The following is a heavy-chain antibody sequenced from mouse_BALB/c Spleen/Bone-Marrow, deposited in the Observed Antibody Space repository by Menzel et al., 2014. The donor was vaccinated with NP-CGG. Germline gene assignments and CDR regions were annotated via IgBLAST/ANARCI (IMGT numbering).Heavy chain of an antibody. D-gene: IGHD2-4*01. Sequence: VKLVESGGDLVKPGGSLKLSCAASGFTFSSYGMSWVRQTPDKRLEWVATISSGGSYTYYPDSVKGRFTISRDNAKNTLYLQMSSLKSEDTAMYYCARQTYYDYDGYFDYWGQGTTLTVSS. CDR1: GFTFSSYG. CDR3: ARQTYYDYDGYFDY. J-gene: IGHJ2*01. CDR2: ISSGGSYT. V-gene: IGHV5-6*01.